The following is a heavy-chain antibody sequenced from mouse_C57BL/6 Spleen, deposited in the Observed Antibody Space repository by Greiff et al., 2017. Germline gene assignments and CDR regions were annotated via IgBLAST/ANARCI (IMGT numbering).Heavy chain of an antibody. D-gene: IGHD2-5*01. CDR1: GFTFSSYA. J-gene: IGHJ4*01. Sequence: EVMLVESGEGLVKPGGSLKLSCAASGFTFSSYAMSWVRQTPEKRLEWVAYISSGGDYIYYADTVKGRFTISRDNARNTLYLQMSSLKSEDTAMYYCTRRGDSNYYAMDYWGQGTSVTVSS. CDR3: TRRGDSNYYAMDY. V-gene: IGHV5-9-1*02. CDR2: ISSGGDYI.